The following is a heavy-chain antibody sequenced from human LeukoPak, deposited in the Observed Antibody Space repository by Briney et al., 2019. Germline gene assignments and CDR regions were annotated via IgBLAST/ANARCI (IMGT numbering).Heavy chain of an antibody. D-gene: IGHD2-21*02. V-gene: IGHV4-34*01. Sequence: PSETLSLTCAVYGGSFSDYFWTWVRQSPGKGLEWIAEIYRGNTNYNPSLTSRATTSLDTSKNQLTLRLSYVTAADKAVYYCARGDADCWECFHHWGQGTLVTVSS. CDR3: ARGDADCWECFHH. J-gene: IGHJ1*01. CDR1: GGSFSDYF. CDR2: IYRGNT.